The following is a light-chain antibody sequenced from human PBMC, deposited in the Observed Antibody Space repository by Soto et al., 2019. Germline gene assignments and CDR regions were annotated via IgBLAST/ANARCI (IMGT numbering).Light chain of an antibody. CDR3: QQCYSTPRT. CDR2: AAS. V-gene: IGKV1-39*01. J-gene: IGKJ1*01. Sequence: DIPMTQSPSSLSASVGDRVTITCRASQSISNYLNWYQQKPGKAPKLLMYAASSLQSGVPSRFGGSGSGTDFTLTISSLQPEDFATYYCQQCYSTPRTFGQGTKVEIK. CDR1: QSISNY.